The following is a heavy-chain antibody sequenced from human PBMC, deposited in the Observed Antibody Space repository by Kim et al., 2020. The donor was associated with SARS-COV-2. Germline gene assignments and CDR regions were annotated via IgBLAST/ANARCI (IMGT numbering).Heavy chain of an antibody. Sequence: GGSLRLSCAASGITFSRYAMSWVRQAPGKGLEYVSGISFTGANTYYADSVKGRFTISRDDDKNTVFLQMNSLRAEDTAVYYCVKDKYSYGSYYYYCLDVWSQGTTVTAS. CDR2: ISFTGANT. V-gene: IGHV3-23*01. D-gene: IGHD5-18*01. J-gene: IGHJ6*02. CDR1: GITFSRYA. CDR3: VKDKYSYGSYYYYCLDV.